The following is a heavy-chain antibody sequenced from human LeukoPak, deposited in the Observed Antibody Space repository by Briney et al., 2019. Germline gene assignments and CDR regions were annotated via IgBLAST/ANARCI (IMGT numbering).Heavy chain of an antibody. D-gene: IGHD3-22*01. J-gene: IGHJ4*02. CDR1: GYTFTSYY. CDR2: INPSGGST. Sequence: ASVKATCKASGYTFTSYYMHWVRQAPGQGLEWMGIINPSGGSTSYAQKFQGRVTMTRDTSTSTVYMELSSLRSEDTAVYYCARVPPAAYDSSGYTVWGQGTLVTVSS. V-gene: IGHV1-46*01. CDR3: ARVPPAAYDSSGYTV.